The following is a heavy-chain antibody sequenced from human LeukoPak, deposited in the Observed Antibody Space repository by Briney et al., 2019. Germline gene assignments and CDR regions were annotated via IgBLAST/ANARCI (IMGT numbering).Heavy chain of an antibody. Sequence: GGSLRLSCAASGFTFSSYAMSWVRQAAGKGLEWVSAISGSGGNTFYGDSVKGRFTISRDNSKNTLFLQMNSLRAEDTAVYYCAKVLAGLHFFDYWGQGTLVTVSS. V-gene: IGHV3-23*01. CDR1: GFTFSSYA. CDR3: AKVLAGLHFFDY. D-gene: IGHD6-19*01. CDR2: ISGSGGNT. J-gene: IGHJ4*02.